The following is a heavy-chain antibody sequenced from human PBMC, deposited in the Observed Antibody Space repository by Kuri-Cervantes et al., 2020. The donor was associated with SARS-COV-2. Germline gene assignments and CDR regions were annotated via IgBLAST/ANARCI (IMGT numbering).Heavy chain of an antibody. J-gene: IGHJ4*02. CDR2: IDADDT. CDR1: GYTFSSNA. V-gene: IGHV1-3*01. Sequence: ASVKVSCKASGYTFSSNAIHWVRQAPGQRLEWMGWIDADDTKYSQKFQGRFTMTRDTSISTAYMELSRLRSDDTAVYYCAREGGFGMADYWGQGTLVTVSS. CDR3: AREGGFGMADY. D-gene: IGHD3-16*01.